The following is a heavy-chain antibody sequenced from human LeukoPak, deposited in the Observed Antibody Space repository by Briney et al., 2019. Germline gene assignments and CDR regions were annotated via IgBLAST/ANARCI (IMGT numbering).Heavy chain of an antibody. Sequence: GASVKVSCKTSGYTFTSYYIHWVRQAPGQGLEWMGIINPRGGSTRYAQKFQGRVTMTRDTSISTAYMELSRLRSDDTAVYYCASPQLSDDYWGQGTLVTVSS. D-gene: IGHD5-18*01. J-gene: IGHJ4*02. CDR3: ASPQLSDDY. CDR2: INPRGGST. CDR1: GYTFTSYY. V-gene: IGHV1-46*01.